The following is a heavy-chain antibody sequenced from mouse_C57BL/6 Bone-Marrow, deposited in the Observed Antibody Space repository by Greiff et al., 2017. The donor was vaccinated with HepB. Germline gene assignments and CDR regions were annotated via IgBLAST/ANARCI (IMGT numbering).Heavy chain of an antibody. CDR3: ARYLSSITTVVANDY. CDR2: INPSTGGT. V-gene: IGHV1-43*01. CDR1: GYSFTGYY. D-gene: IGHD1-1*01. Sequence: VQLKQSGPELVKPGASVKISCKASGYSFTGYYIHWVKQSSEKSLEWIGEINPSTGGTSYNQKFKGKATLTVDKSSSTAYMQLKSLTSEDSAVYYCARYLSSITTVVANDYWGQGTTLTVSS. J-gene: IGHJ2*01.